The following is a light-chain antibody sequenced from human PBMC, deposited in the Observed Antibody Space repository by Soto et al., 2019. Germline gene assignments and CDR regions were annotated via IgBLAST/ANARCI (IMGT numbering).Light chain of an antibody. CDR3: QQYTNWPLYT. V-gene: IGKV3-15*01. J-gene: IGKJ2*01. CDR1: QTVSSN. CDR2: GAY. Sequence: EIVMTQSPATLSVSPGERATLSCRASQTVSSNLAWYQQKPGQAPRLLIYGAYTRATDIPARFSGSRSGTEFTLLISSLQSEDFAVYYCQQYTNWPLYTFGQGTKLEI.